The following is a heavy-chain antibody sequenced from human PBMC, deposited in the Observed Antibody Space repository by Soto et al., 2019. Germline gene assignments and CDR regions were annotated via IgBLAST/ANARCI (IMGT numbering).Heavy chain of an antibody. CDR1: VFTFSSYA. D-gene: IGHD3-3*01. J-gene: IGHJ4*02. V-gene: IGHV3-23*01. Sequence: PGGAVRLSCAASVFTFSSYAMSWVRQAPGKGLEWVSAISGSGGSTYYADSVKGRFTISRDNSKNTLYLQMNSLRAEDTAVYYCAKDRLRFLEVPYYFDCWGQGTLVTVSS. CDR2: ISGSGGST. CDR3: AKDRLRFLEVPYYFDC.